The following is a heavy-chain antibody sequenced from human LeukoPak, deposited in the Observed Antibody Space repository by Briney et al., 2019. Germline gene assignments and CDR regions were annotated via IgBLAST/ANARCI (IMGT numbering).Heavy chain of an antibody. CDR2: IKQDGSEK. D-gene: IGHD2-21*02. CDR1: GFTFSSYW. V-gene: IGHV3-7*01. J-gene: IGHJ4*02. Sequence: GGSLRLSCAASGFTFSSYWMSWVRQAPGKGLEWVANIKQDGSEKYYVDSVKGRFTISRDNAKNSLYLQMNSLRAEDTAVYYCARAENCGGDCGLSLFDYWGQGTLVTVSS. CDR3: ARAENCGGDCGLSLFDY.